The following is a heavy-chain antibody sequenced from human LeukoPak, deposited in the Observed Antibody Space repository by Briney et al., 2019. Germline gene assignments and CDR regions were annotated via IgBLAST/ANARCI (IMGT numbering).Heavy chain of an antibody. Sequence: PGGSLRLSCAASGFTVSSNYMSWVRQAPGKGLEWVAVISYDGSNKYYADSVKGRFTISRDNSKNTLYLQMNSLRAEDTAVYYCARAPRGGSSWYESAYYYGMDVWGQGTTVTVSS. J-gene: IGHJ6*02. V-gene: IGHV3-30-3*01. D-gene: IGHD6-13*01. CDR2: ISYDGSNK. CDR1: GFTVSSNY. CDR3: ARAPRGGSSWYESAYYYGMDV.